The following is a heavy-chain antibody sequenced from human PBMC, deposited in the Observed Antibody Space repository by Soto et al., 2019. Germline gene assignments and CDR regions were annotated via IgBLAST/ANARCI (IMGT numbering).Heavy chain of an antibody. V-gene: IGHV1-18*01. Sequence: QVQLVQSGAEVKKPGASVKVSCKASGYTFTSYGISWVRQAPGQGLEWMGWISAYNGNTNYAQKLQGRVTMTTDTSTSTAYMELRSLRSDDTAVYYCARDLGDIVVVPAGMYPWFDPWGQGTLVTVSS. J-gene: IGHJ5*02. D-gene: IGHD2-2*01. CDR3: ARDLGDIVVVPAGMYPWFDP. CDR2: ISAYNGNT. CDR1: GYTFTSYG.